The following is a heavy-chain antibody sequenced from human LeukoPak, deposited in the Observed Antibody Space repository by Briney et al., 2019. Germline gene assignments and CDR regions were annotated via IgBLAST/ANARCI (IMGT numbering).Heavy chain of an antibody. CDR3: ARSYGSSWYFPFDY. D-gene: IGHD6-13*01. CDR1: GFTFSSYS. V-gene: IGHV3-21*01. CDR2: ISSSSSYI. Sequence: PGGSLRLSCAAPGFTFSSYSMNWVRQAPGKGLEWVSSISSSSSYIYYADSVKGRFTISRDNAKNSLYLQMNSLRAEDTAVYYCARSYGSSWYFPFDYWGQGTLVTVSS. J-gene: IGHJ4*02.